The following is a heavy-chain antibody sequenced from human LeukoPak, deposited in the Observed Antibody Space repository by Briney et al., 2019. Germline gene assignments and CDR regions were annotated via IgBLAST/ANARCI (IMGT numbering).Heavy chain of an antibody. J-gene: IGHJ5*02. V-gene: IGHV3-7*01. CDR3: ARDLGTTVTTNWFDP. D-gene: IGHD4-17*01. CDR2: IKQDGSEK. CDR1: GFTFSSYW. Sequence: PGGSLRLSCAASGFTFSSYWMSWVRQAPGKGLEWVANIKQDGSEKYYVDSVKGRFTISRDNAKNSLYLQMNSLRAEDTAVYHCARDLGTTVTTNWFDPWGQGTLVTVSS.